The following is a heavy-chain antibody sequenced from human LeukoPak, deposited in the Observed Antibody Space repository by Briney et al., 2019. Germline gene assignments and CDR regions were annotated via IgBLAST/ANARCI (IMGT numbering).Heavy chain of an antibody. Sequence: ASVKVSCKSSAYSFTGYYMHWVRQAPGQGLEWMGWINPNSGGTNYAQKFQGRVTMTRDTSISTAYMELSRLRSDDTAVYFCARDVPAAGMDVWGKGTTVTVSS. D-gene: IGHD2-2*01. J-gene: IGHJ6*03. V-gene: IGHV1-2*02. CDR1: AYSFTGYY. CDR3: ARDVPAAGMDV. CDR2: INPNSGGT.